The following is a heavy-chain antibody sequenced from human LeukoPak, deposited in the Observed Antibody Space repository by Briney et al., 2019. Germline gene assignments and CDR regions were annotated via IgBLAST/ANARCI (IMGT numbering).Heavy chain of an antibody. D-gene: IGHD1-26*01. J-gene: IGHJ4*02. CDR3: ARGYYSGSYYGPDY. Sequence: GGSMRLSCVTSGFSFDEFWMSWVRQAPGKGPEWVANIKRDGTEKYYADSVKGRFTISRANAKNSLYLQLDSLRAEDTAVYYCARGYYSGSYYGPDYWGQGTLVTVSS. CDR2: IKRDGTEK. V-gene: IGHV3-7*03. CDR1: GFSFDEFW.